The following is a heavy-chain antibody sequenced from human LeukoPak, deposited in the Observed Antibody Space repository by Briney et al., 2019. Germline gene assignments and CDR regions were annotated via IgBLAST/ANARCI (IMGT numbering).Heavy chain of an antibody. CDR1: GFTFSSYD. J-gene: IGHJ4*02. V-gene: IGHV3-13*01. D-gene: IGHD2-8*01. CDR3: ARGVGDCTNGVCYIGFVDY. CDR2: IGTAGDT. Sequence: GGSLRLSCAASGFTFSSYDMHWVRQATGKGLEWVSAIGTAGDTYYPGSVKGRFTISRENAKNSLYLQMNSPRAEDTAVYYCARGVGDCTNGVCYIGFVDYWGQGTLVTVSS.